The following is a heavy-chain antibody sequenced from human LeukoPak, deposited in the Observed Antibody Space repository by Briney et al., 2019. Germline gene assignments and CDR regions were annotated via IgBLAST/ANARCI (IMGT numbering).Heavy chain of an antibody. CDR3: ARVSTRSGTTYYFDY. Sequence: ISGSGTVTYYGDSVKGRFTISRDTSKNTLYLQMNSLRAEDTAIYFCARVSTRSGTTYYFDYWGQGTLVTVSS. CDR2: ISGSGTVT. V-gene: IGHV3-23*01. J-gene: IGHJ4*02. D-gene: IGHD3-10*01.